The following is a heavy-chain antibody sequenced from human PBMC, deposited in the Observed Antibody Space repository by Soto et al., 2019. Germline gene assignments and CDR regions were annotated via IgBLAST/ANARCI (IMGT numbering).Heavy chain of an antibody. Sequence: PGGSLRLSCAASGFTFSSYWMSWVRQAPGKGLEWVANIKQDGSEKYYVDSVKGRFTISRDNAKNSQYLQMNSLRDEDTAVYYCAREKHCSSTSCYTSYFDYWGPGTLVSFSS. D-gene: IGHD2-2*02. CDR2: IKQDGSEK. CDR3: AREKHCSSTSCYTSYFDY. J-gene: IGHJ4*02. CDR1: GFTFSSYW. V-gene: IGHV3-7*03.